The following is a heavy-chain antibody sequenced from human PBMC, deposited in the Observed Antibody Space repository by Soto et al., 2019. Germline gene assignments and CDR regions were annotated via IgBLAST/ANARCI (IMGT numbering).Heavy chain of an antibody. D-gene: IGHD3-22*01. J-gene: IGHJ5*02. V-gene: IGHV1-69*12. CDR2: IIPIFGTA. CDR3: ARDRGPSSGYYPYWFDP. CDR1: GGTFSSYA. Sequence: QVQLVQSGAEVKKPGSSVKVSCKASGGTFSSYAITWVRQAPGQGLEWMGGIIPIFGTANYAQKFQARVTITADESKSTAYRELSSLRSEDTAVYYCARDRGPSSGYYPYWFDPWGQGTLVTVSS.